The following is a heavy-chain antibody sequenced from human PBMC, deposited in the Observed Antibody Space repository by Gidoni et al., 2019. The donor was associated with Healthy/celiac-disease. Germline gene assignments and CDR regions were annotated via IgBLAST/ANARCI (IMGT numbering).Heavy chain of an antibody. J-gene: IGHJ4*02. CDR1: GFTVSSYA. D-gene: IGHD4-17*01. CDR2: ISGSGGST. Sequence: EVQLLESGGGLVQPGGSLRLSLSASGFTVSSYAMSWVRQAPGKGLEWVSAISGSGGSTYYADSVKGRFTISRDNSKNTLYLQMNSLRAEDTAVYYCAKSDYGDSQFDYWGQGTLVTVSS. CDR3: AKSDYGDSQFDY. V-gene: IGHV3-23*01.